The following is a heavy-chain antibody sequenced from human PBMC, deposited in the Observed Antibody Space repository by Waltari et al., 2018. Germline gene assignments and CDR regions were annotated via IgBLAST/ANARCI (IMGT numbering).Heavy chain of an antibody. V-gene: IGHV4-34*01. CDR1: GGSFSGYS. J-gene: IGHJ4*02. CDR2: IKHSGST. CDR3: ARVRLDAITIFGVVITDHYYFDY. Sequence: QVQLQQWGAGLLKPSETLSLTCAVYGGSFSGYSWRWIRQPPGKGLEVLGEIKHSGSTNYNPSLKSRVTISVDTSKNQFSLKLSSVTAADTAVYYCARVRLDAITIFGVVITDHYYFDYWGQGTLVTVSS. D-gene: IGHD3-3*01.